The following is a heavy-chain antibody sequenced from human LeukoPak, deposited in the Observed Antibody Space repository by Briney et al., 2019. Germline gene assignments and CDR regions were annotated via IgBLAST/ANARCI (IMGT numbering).Heavy chain of an antibody. CDR1: GYTFTGYY. J-gene: IGHJ5*02. D-gene: IGHD3-10*01. CDR2: INPNSGGT. Sequence: ASVKVSCKASGYTFTGYYMHWVRQAPGQGLEWMGWINPNSGGTNYAQKFQGRVTMTRDTSISTAYMELSRLRSDDTAVYYCARSALLWFGELSYNPWGQGTLVTVSS. CDR3: ARSALLWFGELSYNP. V-gene: IGHV1-2*02.